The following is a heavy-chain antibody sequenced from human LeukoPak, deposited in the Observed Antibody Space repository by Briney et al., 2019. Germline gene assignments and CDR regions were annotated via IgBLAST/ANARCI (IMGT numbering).Heavy chain of an antibody. CDR3: AKDSGQVDYYDSSAFEYYFDS. Sequence: GGSLRLSCAASGFTFSSYAMSWVRQAPGKGLEWVSAISGSGGTTYYADSVKGRFTISRDKSKNTLYLQMNSLRAEDTAVYYCAKDSGQVDYYDSSAFEYYFDSWGQGTLVTVSS. J-gene: IGHJ4*02. CDR2: ISGSGGTT. CDR1: GFTFSSYA. V-gene: IGHV3-23*01. D-gene: IGHD3-22*01.